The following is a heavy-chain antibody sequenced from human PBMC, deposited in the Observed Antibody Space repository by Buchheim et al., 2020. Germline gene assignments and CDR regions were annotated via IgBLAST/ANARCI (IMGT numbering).Heavy chain of an antibody. CDR2: ISSSGSTI. J-gene: IGHJ2*01. CDR3: ASRTIAAADYWYFDL. V-gene: IGHV3-48*03. Sequence: EVQLVESGGGLVQPGGSLRLSCAASGFTFSSYEMNWVRQAPGKGLEWVSYISSSGSTIYYADSVKGRFTISRDNAKNSLYLQVNSLRAEDTAVYYCASRTIAAADYWYFDLGGRGTL. D-gene: IGHD6-13*01. CDR1: GFTFSSYE.